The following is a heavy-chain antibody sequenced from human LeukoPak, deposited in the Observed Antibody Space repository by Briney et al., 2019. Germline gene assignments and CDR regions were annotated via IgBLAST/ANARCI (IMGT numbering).Heavy chain of an antibody. CDR3: ASKGYYDTPFDY. D-gene: IGHD3-22*01. CDR1: GGTFSSYA. J-gene: IGHJ4*02. CDR2: IIPIFGTA. V-gene: IGHV1-69*13. Sequence: GASVKVSCKASGGTFSSYAISWVRQAPGQGLEWMGGIIPIFGTANYAQKFQGRVTITADESTSTAYMELSSLRSEDTAVYYCASKGYYDTPFDYWGQGNLVTVSS.